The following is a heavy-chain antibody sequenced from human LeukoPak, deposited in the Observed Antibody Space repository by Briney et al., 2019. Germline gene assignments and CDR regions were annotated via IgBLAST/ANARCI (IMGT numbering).Heavy chain of an antibody. D-gene: IGHD2/OR15-2a*01. Sequence: SETLSLTCTVSGGSISSHYWSWIRQPPGKGLEWIGYIYYSGSTNYNPSLKSRVTISVDTSKNQFSLKLSSVTAADTAVYYCARELPAEGQQDYLLQVPQVRGHNINVSTVLDYMD. V-gene: IGHV4-59*11. CDR3: ARELPAEGQQDYLLQVPQVRGHNINVSTVLDYMD. J-gene: IGHJ6*03. CDR2: IYYSGST. CDR1: GGSISSHY.